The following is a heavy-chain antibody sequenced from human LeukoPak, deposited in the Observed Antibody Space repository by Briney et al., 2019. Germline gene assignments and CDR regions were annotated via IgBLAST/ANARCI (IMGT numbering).Heavy chain of an antibody. CDR1: GGSISSSSYY. D-gene: IGHD3-3*01. V-gene: IGHV4-39*07. CDR2: IYYTGST. CDR3: ARGSGYDFWSGYNWFDP. J-gene: IGHJ5*02. Sequence: SETLSLTCTVSGGSISSSSYYWGWIRQPPGKGLEWIGSIYYTGSTYYNPSLKSRVTKSVDTSKNQFSLKLSSVTAADTAVYYCARGSGYDFWSGYNWFDPWGQGTLVTVSS.